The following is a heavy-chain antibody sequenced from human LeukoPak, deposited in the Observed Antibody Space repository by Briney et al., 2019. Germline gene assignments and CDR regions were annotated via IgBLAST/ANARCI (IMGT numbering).Heavy chain of an antibody. Sequence: SGGSLRLSCAASGFTFSSYAMHWVRQAPGKGLEYVSAISSNGGSTYYANSVKGRFTISRDNSKNTLYLQMGSLRAEDMAVYYXXXXXXXXXXXXXXXXXXXYYYGMDVWGQGTTVTVSS. CDR1: GFTFSSYA. CDR2: ISSNGGST. CDR3: XXXXXXXXXXXXXXXXXXYYYGMDV. V-gene: IGHV3-64*01. J-gene: IGHJ6*02.